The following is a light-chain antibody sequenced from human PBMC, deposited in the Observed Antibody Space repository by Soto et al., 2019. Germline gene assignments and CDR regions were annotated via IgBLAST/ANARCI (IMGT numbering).Light chain of an antibody. CDR1: QTISSFY. CDR2: GAS. V-gene: IGKV3-20*01. CDR3: QQYDDSLYT. Sequence: ENVLTQSPGTLSLSPGERATLSCRTSQTISSFYLAWYQQKPGQAPRLLIYGASKRATGIPDRFSGSGSGTDFILTIGRLEPEDSAVYYCQQYDDSLYTFGQGTKLEI. J-gene: IGKJ2*01.